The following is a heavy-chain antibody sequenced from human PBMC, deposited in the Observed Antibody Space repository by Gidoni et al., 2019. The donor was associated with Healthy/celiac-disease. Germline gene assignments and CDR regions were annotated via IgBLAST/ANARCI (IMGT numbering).Heavy chain of an antibody. Sequence: QVQLVQPGAEVKKPGASVKVSCKASGYTFTGYYMHWVRQAPGQGLEWMGWINPNSGGTNYAQKFQGRVTMTTDTSISTAYMELSRLRSDDTAVYYCAREDYGDYRVDWFDPWGQGTLVTVSS. J-gene: IGHJ5*02. CDR2: INPNSGGT. CDR1: GYTFTGYY. CDR3: AREDYGDYRVDWFDP. D-gene: IGHD4-17*01. V-gene: IGHV1-2*02.